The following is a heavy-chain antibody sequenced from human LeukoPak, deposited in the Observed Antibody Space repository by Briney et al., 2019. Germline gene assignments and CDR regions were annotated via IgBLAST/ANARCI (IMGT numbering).Heavy chain of an antibody. CDR1: GFTFSSYA. Sequence: GGSLRLSCAASGFTFSSYAMSWVRKAPGKGLEWVSAISGSGGSTYYADSVKGRFTISRDNSKNTLYLQMNSLRAEDTAVYYCAKPPGEWLLPGWFDPWGQGTLVTVSS. J-gene: IGHJ5*02. CDR3: AKPPGEWLLPGWFDP. CDR2: ISGSGGST. V-gene: IGHV3-23*01. D-gene: IGHD3-3*01.